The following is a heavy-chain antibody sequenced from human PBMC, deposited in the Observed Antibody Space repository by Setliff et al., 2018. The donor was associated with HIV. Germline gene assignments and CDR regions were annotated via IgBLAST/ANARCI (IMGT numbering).Heavy chain of an antibody. CDR1: GYTFITYY. CDR2: INPSGGST. J-gene: IGHJ4*02. CDR3: ARDHIVVVTALLPGDY. Sequence: ASVKVSCKASGYTFITYYMHWVRQAPGQGLEWMGIINPSGGSTNYAQKFQGRVTMTRDTSTSTVYMELSSLRPEDTAVYYCARDHIVVVTALLPGDYWGQGTPVTVS. D-gene: IGHD2-21*02. V-gene: IGHV1-46*01.